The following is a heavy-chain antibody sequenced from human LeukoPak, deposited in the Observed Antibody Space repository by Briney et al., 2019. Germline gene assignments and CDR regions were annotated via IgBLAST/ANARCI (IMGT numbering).Heavy chain of an antibody. J-gene: IGHJ4*02. Sequence: SETLSLTCAGYGGSFSGYYWSWIRQSPGKGLEWIGEINHSGSTNYNPSFKSRVTISVDTSKNQFSLKLRSVTAADTAVYYCARLYGNYQNYFDYWGQGTLVTVSS. V-gene: IGHV4-34*01. D-gene: IGHD1-7*01. CDR2: INHSGST. CDR1: GGSFSGYY. CDR3: ARLYGNYQNYFDY.